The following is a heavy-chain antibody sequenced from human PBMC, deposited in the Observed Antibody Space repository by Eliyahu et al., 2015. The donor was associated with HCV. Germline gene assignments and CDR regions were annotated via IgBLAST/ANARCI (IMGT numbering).Heavy chain of an antibody. CDR2: INPGNGDT. J-gene: IGHJ6*02. CDR3: ARAPRSSGYYYYGMDV. CDR1: GYPFTFYA. D-gene: IGHD6-25*01. Sequence: QVQLVQSGAEVKKPGASVKVSCKASGYPFTFYAIHWVRQAPGQSLEWMGWINPGNGDTKYSQKIQGRVTITRDTSASTAYMELSSLRSEDTAVYYCARAPRSSGYYYYGMDVWGQGTTVTVSS. V-gene: IGHV1-3*01.